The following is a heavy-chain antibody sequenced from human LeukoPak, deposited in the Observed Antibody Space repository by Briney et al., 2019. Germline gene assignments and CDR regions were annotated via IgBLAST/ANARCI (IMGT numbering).Heavy chain of an antibody. CDR2: ISSSGSTI. D-gene: IGHD3-22*01. CDR1: GCTFSDYY. V-gene: IGHV3-11*04. J-gene: IGHJ4*02. Sequence: GGSLRLSCAASGCTFSDYYMSWIRQPPGKGLEWVSYISSSGSTIYYADSVKGRFTISRDNAKNSLYLQMNSLRAEDTAVYYCASTDSSGYDAYFDYWGQGTLVTVSS. CDR3: ASTDSSGYDAYFDY.